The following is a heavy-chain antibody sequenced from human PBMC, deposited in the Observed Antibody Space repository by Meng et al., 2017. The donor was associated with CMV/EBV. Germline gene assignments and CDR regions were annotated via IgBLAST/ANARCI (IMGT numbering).Heavy chain of an antibody. V-gene: IGHV1-46*01. Sequence: ASVEVSCKASGYTFTSYYMHWVRQAPGQGLEWMGIINPSGGSTSYAQKFQGRVTMTRDTSTSTVYMELSSLRSEDTAVYYCARDRRYCSSTSCYQPPYYYYYGMDVWGQGTTVTVSS. CDR1: GYTFTSYY. J-gene: IGHJ6*02. D-gene: IGHD2-2*01. CDR3: ARDRRYCSSTSCYQPPYYYYYGMDV. CDR2: INPSGGST.